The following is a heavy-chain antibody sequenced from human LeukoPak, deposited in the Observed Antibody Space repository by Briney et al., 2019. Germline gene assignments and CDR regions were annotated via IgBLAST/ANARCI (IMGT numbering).Heavy chain of an antibody. CDR2: ISSSSSYI. V-gene: IGHV3-21*01. D-gene: IGHD3-3*01. CDR3: AREKDTVFGEVGALDV. J-gene: IGHJ6*04. Sequence: GGSLRLSCAASGFTFSNYRMNWVRQAPGKGLEWVSSISSSSSYIYYADSVKGRFTISRDNAKNSLFLQMNSLRDEDTALYYCAREKDTVFGEVGALDVWGNGTTVTVSS. CDR1: GFTFSNYR.